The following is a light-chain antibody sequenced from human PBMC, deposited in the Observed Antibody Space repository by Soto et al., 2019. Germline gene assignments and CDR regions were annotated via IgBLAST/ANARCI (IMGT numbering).Light chain of an antibody. Sequence: QSALTQPASVSGSPGHSITISCTGTSSDVGGYDYVSWYQQHPGKAPKLMIYEVSNRPSGVSNRFSGSKSGNTASLTISGLQPEDEADYYCSSYTSSSTWVFGGGTKVTVL. CDR3: SSYTSSSTWV. CDR1: SSDVGGYDY. V-gene: IGLV2-14*01. CDR2: EVS. J-gene: IGLJ3*02.